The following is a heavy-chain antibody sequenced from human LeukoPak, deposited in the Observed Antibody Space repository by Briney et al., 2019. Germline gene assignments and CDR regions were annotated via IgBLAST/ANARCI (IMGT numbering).Heavy chain of an antibody. V-gene: IGHV3-48*04. CDR2: SSSSSTI. J-gene: IGHJ3*02. CDR3: ARVLTGDQFGAFDI. Sequence: GGSPRLSCAASGFTLSNYNMNWVRQAPGKGLEWVSYSSSSSTIYYADSVKSRFTISRDNAKNTLYLQMNSLRAEDTAVYYCARVLTGDQFGAFDIWGQGTMVTVSS. D-gene: IGHD7-27*01. CDR1: GFTLSNYN.